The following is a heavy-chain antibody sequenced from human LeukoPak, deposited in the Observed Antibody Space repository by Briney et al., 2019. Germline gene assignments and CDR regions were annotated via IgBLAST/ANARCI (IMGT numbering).Heavy chain of an antibody. Sequence: QPGGTLRLSCAASGFIFSNYGMSWVRQAPGKGLEWVSAIRGNAGTTYYADSVQGRFTIFRDNSKNMLYLQMNSLRVEDTAVYYCASSAPGYKGHHYYYYMDVWGKGTTVTVSS. D-gene: IGHD5-18*01. CDR3: ASSAPGYKGHHYYYYMDV. CDR2: IRGNAGTT. V-gene: IGHV3-23*01. J-gene: IGHJ6*03. CDR1: GFIFSNYG.